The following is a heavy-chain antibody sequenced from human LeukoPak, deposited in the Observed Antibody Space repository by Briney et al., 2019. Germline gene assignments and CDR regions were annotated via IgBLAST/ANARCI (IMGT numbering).Heavy chain of an antibody. Sequence: GGSLRLSCAASGFTVSSNYMSWVRQAPGKGLEWVSVIYSGGSTYYADSVKGRFTISRDNSKNTLYLQMNSLRAEDTAVYYCARGGTYYYDSSGYYSFDYWGQGTLVTVSS. V-gene: IGHV3-53*01. CDR1: GFTVSSNY. J-gene: IGHJ4*02. CDR2: IYSGGST. D-gene: IGHD3-22*01. CDR3: ARGGTYYYDSSGYYSFDY.